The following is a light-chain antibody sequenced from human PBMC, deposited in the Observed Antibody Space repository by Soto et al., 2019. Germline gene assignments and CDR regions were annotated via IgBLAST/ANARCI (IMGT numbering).Light chain of an antibody. CDR2: DAS. Sequence: TQSPATLSVCPGERATLSCLASQSVSSNLAWYQQKPGQAPRLLIYDASNRATDIPARFSGSGSGTDFTLTISSLEPEDFAVYYCQQRSNWPPFTFGQGTRLEI. CDR3: QQRSNWPPFT. CDR1: QSVSSN. V-gene: IGKV3-11*01. J-gene: IGKJ5*01.